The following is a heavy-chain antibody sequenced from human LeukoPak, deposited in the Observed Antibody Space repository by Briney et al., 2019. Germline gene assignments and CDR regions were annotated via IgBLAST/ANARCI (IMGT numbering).Heavy chain of an antibody. CDR1: GFTFGDYA. D-gene: IGHD3-22*01. J-gene: IGHJ6*02. CDR2: IRSKAYGGTT. Sequence: GRSLRLSCTASGFTFGDYAMSWFRQAPGKGLEWVGFIRSKAYGGTTEYAASVEGRFTISRDDSKSIAYLQMNSLKTEDTAVYYCTRDYYDSSGYSYYGMDVWGQGTTVTVSS. V-gene: IGHV3-49*03. CDR3: TRDYYDSSGYSYYGMDV.